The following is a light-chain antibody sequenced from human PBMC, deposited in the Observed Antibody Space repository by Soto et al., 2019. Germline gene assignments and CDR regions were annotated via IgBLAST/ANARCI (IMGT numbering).Light chain of an antibody. CDR2: DAS. J-gene: IGKJ5*01. CDR3: QQRSNWPIT. V-gene: IGKV3-11*01. Sequence: ESVWTQSPATLSLSPGDRATLSCRASQSVDTYLAWYQQRPGLAPRLLIYDASNRATGIPARFSGSGSGTDFTLIISRLDPEDFAVYYCQQRSNWPITFGQGTRLDI. CDR1: QSVDTY.